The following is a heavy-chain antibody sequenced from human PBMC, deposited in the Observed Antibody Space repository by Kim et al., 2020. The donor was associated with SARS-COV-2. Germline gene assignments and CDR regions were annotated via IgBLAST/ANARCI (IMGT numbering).Heavy chain of an antibody. Sequence: SETLSLTCTVSDGSISSSSYYWGWIRQPPGKGLEWIGSIYYSGSTYYNPSLKSRVTISVDKSKNQFSLKLSSVTAADTAVYYCARPSFSLVGAMDYWGQGTLVTVSS. D-gene: IGHD1-26*01. CDR2: IYYSGST. V-gene: IGHV4-39*01. CDR3: ARPSFSLVGAMDY. CDR1: DGSISSSSYY. J-gene: IGHJ4*02.